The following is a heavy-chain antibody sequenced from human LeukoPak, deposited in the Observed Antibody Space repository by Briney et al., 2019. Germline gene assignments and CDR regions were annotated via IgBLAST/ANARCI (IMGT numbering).Heavy chain of an antibody. CDR3: ARDVTGDLSSFDY. D-gene: IGHD7-27*01. CDR2: IYYSGST. V-gene: IGHV4-61*01. Sequence: PSETLSLTCTVSGGSISSSSYYWSWIRQPPGKGLEWIGYIYYSGSTNYNPSLKSRVTISVDTSKNQFSLKLSSVTAADTAVYYCARDVTGDLSSFDYWGQGTLVTVSS. J-gene: IGHJ4*02. CDR1: GGSISSSSYY.